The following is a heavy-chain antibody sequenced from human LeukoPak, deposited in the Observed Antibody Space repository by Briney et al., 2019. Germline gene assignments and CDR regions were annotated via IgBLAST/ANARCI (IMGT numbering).Heavy chain of an antibody. CDR3: ARDSGRGYSYGRTDY. D-gene: IGHD5-18*01. CDR2: ISAYNGNT. CDR1: GYTFTSYG. Sequence: ASVKVSCKASGYTFTSYGISWVRQAPGQGREWMGWISAYNGNTNYAQKLQGRVTMTTDTSTSTAYMELRSLRSDDTAVYYCARDSGRGYSYGRTDYWGQGTLVTVSS. J-gene: IGHJ4*02. V-gene: IGHV1-18*01.